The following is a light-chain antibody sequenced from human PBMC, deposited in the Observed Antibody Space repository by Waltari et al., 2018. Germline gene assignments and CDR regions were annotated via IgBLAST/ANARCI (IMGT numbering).Light chain of an antibody. CDR3: QKYVSVPPT. J-gene: IGKJ1*01. Sequence: DIQMTQSPSSLSASVGDRVSIPCRASQDIGNYLAWYQQKPGKVPKLLIHAASILQSGVPSRFSGSGSGTDFTLTISSLQPEDVATYYCQKYVSVPPTFGQGTKVEIK. CDR2: AAS. V-gene: IGKV1-27*01. CDR1: QDIGNY.